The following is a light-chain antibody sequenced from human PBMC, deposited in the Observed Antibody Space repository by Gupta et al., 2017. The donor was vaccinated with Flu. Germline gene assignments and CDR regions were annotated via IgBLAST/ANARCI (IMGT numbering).Light chain of an antibody. Sequence: SHTFSCTGCSSDVGGYNYVSWYQQQRAKAPKLMMYDVTERPSGIPDRFSGAKYGNTASLTGSGRQAEDEADYYCGSYAGSNNFVFGTGTKVTVL. V-gene: IGLV2-8*01. J-gene: IGLJ1*01. CDR2: DVT. CDR1: SSDVGGYNY. CDR3: GSYAGSNNFV.